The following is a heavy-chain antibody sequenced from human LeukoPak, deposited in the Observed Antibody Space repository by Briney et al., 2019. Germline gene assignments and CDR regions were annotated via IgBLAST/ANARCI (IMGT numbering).Heavy chain of an antibody. CDR2: IYYSGST. CDR3: ARGGHYYDSSGYYEFDY. Sequence: PSETLSLTCTVSGGSISSYYWSWIRQPPGKGLEWIGYIYYSGSTNYNPSLKSRVTISVDTSKNQFSLKLSSVTAADTAVYYCARGGHYYDSSGYYEFDYWGQGTLVTVSS. CDR1: GGSISSYY. V-gene: IGHV4-59*01. J-gene: IGHJ4*02. D-gene: IGHD3-22*01.